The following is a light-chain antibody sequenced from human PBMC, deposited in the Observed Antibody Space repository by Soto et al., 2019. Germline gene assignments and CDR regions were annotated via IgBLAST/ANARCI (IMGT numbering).Light chain of an antibody. J-gene: IGKJ5*01. CDR3: QQRDSWPIT. Sequence: EIVLTQSPASLSLPPGERATLSCRASQSVDSYLVWYQQKPGQAPRLLIFGASNRATGIPARFSGSGSGTDFTLTINSLEPDDFAVYYCQQRDSWPITFGQGTRLEI. V-gene: IGKV3-11*01. CDR1: QSVDSY. CDR2: GAS.